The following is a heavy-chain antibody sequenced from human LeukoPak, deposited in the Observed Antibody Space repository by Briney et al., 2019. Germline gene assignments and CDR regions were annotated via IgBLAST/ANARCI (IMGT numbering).Heavy chain of an antibody. CDR2: INPNSGGT. J-gene: IGHJ4*02. CDR3: ARVRRDGYNFDY. Sequence: VASVNVSCTASGYTFTGYYMHWVRQAPGQGLEWMGWINPNSGGTNYAQKFQGRVTMTRDTSISTAYMELSRLRSDDTAVYYCARVRRDGYNFDYWGQGTLVTVSS. CDR1: GYTFTGYY. D-gene: IGHD5-24*01. V-gene: IGHV1-2*02.